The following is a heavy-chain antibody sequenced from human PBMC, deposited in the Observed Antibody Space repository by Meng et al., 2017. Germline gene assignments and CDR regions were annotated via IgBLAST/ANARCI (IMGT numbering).Heavy chain of an antibody. CDR2: IIPIFSTA. J-gene: IGHJ4*02. D-gene: IGHD6-13*01. CDR1: GGTLSSYA. CDR3: AREAAAGTLGY. Sequence: SVNVSRLASGGTLSSYAISWVRQAPGQGLEWMGGIIPIFSTANYAQKFQGRVTITADESTRTAYMDLSSLGSEDTAVYYCAREAAAGTLGYWGQGTLVTVSS. V-gene: IGHV1-69*13.